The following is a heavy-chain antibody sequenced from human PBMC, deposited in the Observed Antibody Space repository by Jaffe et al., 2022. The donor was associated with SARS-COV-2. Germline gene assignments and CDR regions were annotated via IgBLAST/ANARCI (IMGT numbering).Heavy chain of an antibody. J-gene: IGHJ6*02. CDR3: ARDGIAAAGPPHYYGMDV. Sequence: QVQLQESGPGLVKPSETLSLTCTVSGGSISSYYWSWIRQPAGKGLEWIGRIYTSGSTNYNPSLKSRVTMSVDTSKNQFSLKLSSVTAADTAVYYCARDGIAAAGPPHYYGMDVWGQGTTVTVSS. D-gene: IGHD6-13*01. CDR1: GGSISSYY. CDR2: IYTSGST. V-gene: IGHV4-4*07.